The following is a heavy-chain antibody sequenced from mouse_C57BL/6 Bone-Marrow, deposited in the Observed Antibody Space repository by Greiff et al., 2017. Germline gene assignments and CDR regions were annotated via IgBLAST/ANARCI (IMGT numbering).Heavy chain of an antibody. V-gene: IGHV1-52*01. CDR1: GYTFTSYW. D-gene: IGHD1-1*01. Sequence: QVQLQQPGAELVRPGSSVKLSCKASGYTFTSYWLHWVKQRPIQGLEWIGNIDPSDSETHYNQKFKDKATLTVDKSSSTAYMQLSSLTSEDSAVYYWARDYYYGSSRRDFDYWGRGTTLTVSS. CDR2: IDPSDSET. CDR3: ARDYYYGSSRRDFDY. J-gene: IGHJ2*01.